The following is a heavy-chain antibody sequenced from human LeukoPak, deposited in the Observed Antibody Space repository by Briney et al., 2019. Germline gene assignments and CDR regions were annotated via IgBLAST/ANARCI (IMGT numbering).Heavy chain of an antibody. CDR1: GGSFSSYY. CDR2: ISDSGST. Sequence: PSETLSLTCAVYGGSFSSYYWSWIRQPPGKGLEWIGEISDSGSTNYNPSLKNRATIDTSKKQISLDLYSVTAADTAVYYCARGLGFCSGGNCYPSNGVDVWGQGTTVSASS. J-gene: IGHJ6*02. V-gene: IGHV4-34*01. CDR3: ARGLGFCSGGNCYPSNGVDV. D-gene: IGHD2-15*01.